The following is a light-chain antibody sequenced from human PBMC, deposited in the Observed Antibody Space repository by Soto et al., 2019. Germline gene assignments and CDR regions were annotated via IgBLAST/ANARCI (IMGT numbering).Light chain of an antibody. CDR1: SSNIGSNY. CDR2: SNN. J-gene: IGLJ7*01. V-gene: IGLV1-47*02. CDR3: AAWDDSLSAV. Sequence: QAVVTQPPSASGTPGQRVTISCSGSSSNIGSNYVYWYQQLPGTAPKLLIYSNNQRPSGVPDRFSGSKSGTSASLAISGLRSEDEADYYCAAWDDSLSAVFGTGTQLTVL.